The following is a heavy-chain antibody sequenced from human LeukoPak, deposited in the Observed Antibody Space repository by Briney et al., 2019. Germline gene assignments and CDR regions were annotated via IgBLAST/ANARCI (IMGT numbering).Heavy chain of an antibody. Sequence: SETLSLTCTVSGGSIRNYYWSWIRQPPGEGLEWIGYIYHSGSTNYNPSLKSRVNVSVDMAKNQISLKMSSVTAADTAVYYCARGPSVVVAADYWGQGTLVTVSS. D-gene: IGHD2-15*01. CDR1: GGSIRNYY. CDR2: IYHSGST. CDR3: ARGPSVVVAADY. J-gene: IGHJ4*02. V-gene: IGHV4-59*01.